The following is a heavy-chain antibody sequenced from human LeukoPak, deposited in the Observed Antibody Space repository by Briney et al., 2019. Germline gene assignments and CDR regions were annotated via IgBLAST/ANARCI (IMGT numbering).Heavy chain of an antibody. Sequence: PSQTLSLTCTVSGGSISRGDYYWSWIRQPPGKGLEWIGYIYYSGSTYYNPSLKSRVTISVDTSKNQFSLKLSSVTAADTAVYYCARVRIDYYDSSGYCFDYWGQGTLVTVSS. V-gene: IGHV4-30-4*01. CDR3: ARVRIDYYDSSGYCFDY. CDR1: GGSISRGDYY. D-gene: IGHD3-22*01. CDR2: IYYSGST. J-gene: IGHJ4*02.